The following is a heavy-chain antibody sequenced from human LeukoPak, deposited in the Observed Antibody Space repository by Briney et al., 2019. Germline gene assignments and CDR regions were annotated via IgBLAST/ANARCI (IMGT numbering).Heavy chain of an antibody. D-gene: IGHD1-26*01. CDR2: ISSSGSTI. J-gene: IGHJ4*02. CDR1: GFTFSDYY. CDR3: STGISRCSGSYCDY. Sequence: GGSLRLSCAASGFTFSDYYMSWIRQAPGKGLEWVSYISSSGSTIYYADSVKGRFTISRDNAKNSLYLQMNSLRAEDTAMYYCSTGISRCSGSYCDYWGRGTLVTVSS. V-gene: IGHV3-11*01.